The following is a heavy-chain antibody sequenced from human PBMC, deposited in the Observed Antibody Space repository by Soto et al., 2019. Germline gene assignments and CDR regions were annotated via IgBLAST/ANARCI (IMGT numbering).Heavy chain of an antibody. Sequence: EVQLVESGGGLVQPGGSLRLSCAASGYIFSTYAIHWVRQAPGKALEYVSVINSDGGSTFYANSVKGRFTISRDNSNKMVYLQMDSLRVDYTAVYYCARAPGYSGYDALDYWGQGTLVTVSS. V-gene: IGHV3-64*01. CDR1: GYIFSTYA. D-gene: IGHD5-12*01. CDR2: INSDGGST. J-gene: IGHJ4*02. CDR3: ARAPGYSGYDALDY.